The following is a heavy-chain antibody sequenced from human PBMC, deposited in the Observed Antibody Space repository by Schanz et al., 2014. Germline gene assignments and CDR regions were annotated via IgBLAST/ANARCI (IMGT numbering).Heavy chain of an antibody. J-gene: IGHJ5*02. D-gene: IGHD5-12*01. V-gene: IGHV1-18*01. CDR1: GYDFHIYA. CDR2: ISAYTNNT. Sequence: QILLVQPGPEVKKPGASVTVSCKASGYDFHIYAYSWVRQAPGQGPEWIGWISAYTNNTNYAQKVQGRVTMTTDTSTGTAYMELSSLKSEDTAGYCCARGPLGTSPGGQGTLVTVSS. CDR3: ARGPLGTSP.